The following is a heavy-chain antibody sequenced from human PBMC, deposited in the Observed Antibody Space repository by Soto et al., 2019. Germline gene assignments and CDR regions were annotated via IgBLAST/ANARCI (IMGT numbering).Heavy chain of an antibody. Sequence: SGPTLVNPTQTLTLTCTFSGFSLSTSGVGVGWIRQPPGKALEWLALIYWNDDKRYSPSLKSRLTITKDTSKNQVVLTMTNMDPVDTATYYCAHRPGYCSSTSCYSFDPWGQGTLVTVSS. V-gene: IGHV2-5*01. CDR1: GFSLSTSGVG. D-gene: IGHD2-2*03. CDR2: IYWNDDK. J-gene: IGHJ5*02. CDR3: AHRPGYCSSTSCYSFDP.